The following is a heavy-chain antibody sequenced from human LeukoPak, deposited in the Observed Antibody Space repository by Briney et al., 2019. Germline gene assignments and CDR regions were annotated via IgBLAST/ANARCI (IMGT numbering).Heavy chain of an antibody. J-gene: IGHJ3*02. Sequence: GGSLRLSCAASGFTVSSNYMSWVRQAPGKGLEWVSVIYSGGSTYYADSVKGRFTISRDNSKNTLYLQMNSLRAEDTAVYYCARERCGGDCYSRDAFDIWGQGTMVTVSS. CDR2: IYSGGST. CDR3: ARERCGGDCYSRDAFDI. D-gene: IGHD2-21*02. V-gene: IGHV3-53*01. CDR1: GFTVSSNY.